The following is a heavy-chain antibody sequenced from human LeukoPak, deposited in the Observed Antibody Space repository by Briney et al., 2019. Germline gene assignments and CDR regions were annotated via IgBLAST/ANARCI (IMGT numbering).Heavy chain of an antibody. CDR3: ARRGSDIVVVVAPFDY. V-gene: IGHV3-7*03. Sequence: GGSLRLSCAASGFTFSSYWMSWVRQAPGKGLEWVANIKQDGSEKYYVDSVKGRFTISRDNAKSSLYLQMNSLRAEDTAVYYCARRGSDIVVVVAPFDYWGQGTLVTVSS. CDR1: GFTFSSYW. D-gene: IGHD2-15*01. CDR2: IKQDGSEK. J-gene: IGHJ4*02.